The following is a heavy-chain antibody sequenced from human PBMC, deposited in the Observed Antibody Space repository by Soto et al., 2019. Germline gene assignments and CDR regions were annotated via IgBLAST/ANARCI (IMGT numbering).Heavy chain of an antibody. CDR3: ATLPPRIVVTLLPIPP. V-gene: IGHV4-4*02. CDR2: IYHNGSP. J-gene: IGHJ5*02. Sequence: QVQLRQSGPGLVKTSGTLSLTCVVSGGSISSTNWWTWVRQPPGKSLEWIGEIYHNGSPTYSPSLRRRDTISVDKSNHQFSLRLRSATAADTAVYYCATLPPRIVVTLLPIPPWGQGIVVTVSS. D-gene: IGHD2-21*01. CDR1: GGSISSTNW.